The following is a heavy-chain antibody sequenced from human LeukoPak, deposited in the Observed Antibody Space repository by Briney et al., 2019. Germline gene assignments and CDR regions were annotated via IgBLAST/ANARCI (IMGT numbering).Heavy chain of an antibody. CDR1: GGSISSYY. Sequence: SETLSLTCTVSGGSISSYYWSWIRQPPGKGLEWIGYIYYSGSTNYNPSLKSRVTISVDTSKNQFSLKLSSVTAADTAVYYCARGLGSGSYYSFDYWGQGTLVTVSS. J-gene: IGHJ4*02. CDR2: IYYSGST. D-gene: IGHD3-10*01. V-gene: IGHV4-59*01. CDR3: ARGLGSGSYYSFDY.